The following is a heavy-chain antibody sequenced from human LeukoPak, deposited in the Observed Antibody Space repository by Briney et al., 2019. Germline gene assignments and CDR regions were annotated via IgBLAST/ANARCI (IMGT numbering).Heavy chain of an antibody. Sequence: GGSQRLSCVVSGFTVSSYSMHWVRQAPGKGLEWVAVMSYDGTNKYYTDSVKGRFTISRDNAKNTLYLQMNSLRAEDTAVYYCARDYGRSRDYGMDVWAKGPRSPSP. CDR1: GFTVSSYS. CDR3: ARDYGRSRDYGMDV. V-gene: IGHV3-30-3*01. D-gene: IGHD3-10*01. J-gene: IGHJ6*02. CDR2: MSYDGTNK.